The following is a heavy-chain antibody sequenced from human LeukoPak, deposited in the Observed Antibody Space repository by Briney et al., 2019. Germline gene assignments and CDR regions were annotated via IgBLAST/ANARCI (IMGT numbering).Heavy chain of an antibody. D-gene: IGHD3-22*01. V-gene: IGHV3-23*01. Sequence: PGGSLRLSCAASGFTFSSYAMSGVRQAPGKGLEWVSAISGSGGSTYYADSVEGRFTISRDNSKNTLYLQMNRLRAEDTAVYYCAKSEGTYYYDSSGYYYSYWGQGTLVTVSS. J-gene: IGHJ4*02. CDR2: ISGSGGST. CDR3: AKSEGTYYYDSSGYYYSY. CDR1: GFTFSSYA.